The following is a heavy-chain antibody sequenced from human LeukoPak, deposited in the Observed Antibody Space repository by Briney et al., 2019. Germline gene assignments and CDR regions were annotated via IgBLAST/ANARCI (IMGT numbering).Heavy chain of an antibody. CDR3: ARVSGPGMNEYYHL. D-gene: IGHD3-10*01. CDR1: GITFSGAW. Sequence: GGSLRLSCAASGITFSGAWMHWVRQAPGKGLVWVSRINDDGSFRGYANSVKGRFTISRDNAKNTPFLQMDSLRAEDTAVYYCARVSGPGMNEYYHLWGQGTLVTVSS. J-gene: IGHJ1*01. V-gene: IGHV3-74*01. CDR2: INDDGSFR.